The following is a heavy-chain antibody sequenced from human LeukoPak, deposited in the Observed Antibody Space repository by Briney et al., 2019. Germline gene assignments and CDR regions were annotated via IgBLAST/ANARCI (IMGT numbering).Heavy chain of an antibody. CDR3: ARDRSYSSSGFDY. CDR2: ISSSSSYI. V-gene: IGHV3-21*01. CDR1: GFTFSSYS. Sequence: PGGSLRLSCAASGFTFSSYSMNWVRQATGKGLEWVSSISSSSSYIYYADSVKGPFTISRDNAKNSLYLQMNSLRAEDTAVYYCARDRSYSSSGFDYWGQGTLVTVSS. D-gene: IGHD6-6*01. J-gene: IGHJ4*02.